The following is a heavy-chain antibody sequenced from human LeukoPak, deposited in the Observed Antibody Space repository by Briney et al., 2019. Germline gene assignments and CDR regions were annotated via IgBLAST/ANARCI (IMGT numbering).Heavy chain of an antibody. CDR2: TNPNSGGT. CDR3: AIVGEALDY. CDR1: GYTFTGYN. Sequence: ASVKVSCKPSGYTFTGYNMHWVRQAPGQGLEWMGWTNPNSGGTNYAENLQGRVTVTRDTSISTAYMELSRLRSDDTAVYYCAIVGEALDYWGQGTLVTVSS. V-gene: IGHV1-2*02. J-gene: IGHJ4*02. D-gene: IGHD4-17*01.